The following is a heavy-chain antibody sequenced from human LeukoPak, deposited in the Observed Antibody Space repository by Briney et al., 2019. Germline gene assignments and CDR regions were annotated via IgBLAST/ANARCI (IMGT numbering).Heavy chain of an antibody. Sequence: GGSLRLSCAASGFTFSSYSMNWVRQAPGKGLEWVSSISSSSYIYYADSVKGRFTISRDNAKNSLYLQMNSLRAEDTAVYYCARDARHVDIVATIKPSYYYYMDVWGKGTTVTVSS. J-gene: IGHJ6*03. CDR3: ARDARHVDIVATIKPSYYYYMDV. D-gene: IGHD5-12*01. CDR2: ISSSSYI. V-gene: IGHV3-21*01. CDR1: GFTFSSYS.